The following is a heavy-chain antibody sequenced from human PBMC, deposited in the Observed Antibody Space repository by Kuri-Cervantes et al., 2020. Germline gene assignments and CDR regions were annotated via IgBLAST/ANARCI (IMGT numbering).Heavy chain of an antibody. V-gene: IGHV3-9*01. Sequence: LSLTCAASGFTFDDYAMHWVRQAPGKGLEWVSGISWNSGSIGYADSVKGRFTISRDNAKNSLYLQMNSLRAEDTAVYYCASDYYDFWSGYYPQGNDYNWFDPWGQGTLVTVSS. CDR2: ISWNSGSI. D-gene: IGHD3-3*01. CDR1: GFTFDDYA. J-gene: IGHJ5*02. CDR3: ASDYYDFWSGYYPQGNDYNWFDP.